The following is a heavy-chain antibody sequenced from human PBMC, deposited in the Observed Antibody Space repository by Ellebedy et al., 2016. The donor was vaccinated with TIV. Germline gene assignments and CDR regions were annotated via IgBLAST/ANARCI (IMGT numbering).Heavy chain of an antibody. CDR3: ARQDITMIDY. CDR2: IYPGDSDT. J-gene: IGHJ4*02. V-gene: IGHV5-51*01. D-gene: IGHD3-22*01. Sequence: KVSXXGSGYSFTSYWIGWVRQMPGKGLEWMGIIYPGDSDTRYSPSFQGQVTISADKSISTAYLQWSSLKASDTAMYYCARQDITMIDYWGQGTLVTVSS. CDR1: GYSFTSYW.